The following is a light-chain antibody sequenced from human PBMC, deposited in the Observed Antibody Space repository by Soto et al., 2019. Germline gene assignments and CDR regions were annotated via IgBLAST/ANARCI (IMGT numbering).Light chain of an antibody. J-gene: IGKJ5*01. CDR2: EVS. Sequence: DIVLTQTPLSLSVTPGQPASMSCKSSQSLLNSDGETYLHWYVQKAGQPPQLLIYEVSNRFSGVSDRFSGSMSGTDFRLTLSRVEAEDLGVYYCMQSTALPNTFGQGTRLETK. CDR3: MQSTALPNT. CDR1: QSLLNSDGETY. V-gene: IGKV2D-29*01.